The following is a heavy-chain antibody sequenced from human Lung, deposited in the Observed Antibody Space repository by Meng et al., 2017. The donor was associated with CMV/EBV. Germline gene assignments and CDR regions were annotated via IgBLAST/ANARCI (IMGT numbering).Heavy chain of an antibody. V-gene: IGHV1-69*05. Sequence: SVKVSCKASGGIFSSYAISWVRQAPGQGLEWMGGIIPIFGTANYAQKFQGRVTITTNESTSTAYMELSGLRSEDTAVYYCARYASSGSAHSMDVWGQGTTVTVSS. CDR1: GGIFSSYA. CDR3: ARYASSGSAHSMDV. CDR2: IIPIFGTA. J-gene: IGHJ6*02. D-gene: IGHD3-16*01.